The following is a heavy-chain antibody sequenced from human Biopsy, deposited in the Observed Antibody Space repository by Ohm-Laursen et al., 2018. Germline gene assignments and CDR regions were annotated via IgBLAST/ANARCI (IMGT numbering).Heavy chain of an antibody. D-gene: IGHD3-3*01. CDR3: AKGGSITIFGVVINNCFDP. Sequence: SLRLSCAASGFTYTTFAMSWVRQAPGKGPEWVSTISANSATSYYADSVKGRFTISRDNSKNTLYLQMNSVRADDTAIYYCAKGGSITIFGVVINNCFDPWGQGTRVTVSS. CDR2: ISANSATS. J-gene: IGHJ5*02. V-gene: IGHV3-23*01. CDR1: GFTYTTFA.